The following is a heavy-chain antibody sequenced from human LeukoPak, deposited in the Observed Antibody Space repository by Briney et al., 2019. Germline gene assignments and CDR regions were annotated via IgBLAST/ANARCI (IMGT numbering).Heavy chain of an antibody. CDR3: ARGGDDSSGYYLFNY. CDR2: IYYTGRT. D-gene: IGHD3-22*01. V-gene: IGHV4-39*01. CDR1: GGSIASNSNY. Sequence: SETLSLTCTVSGGSIASNSNYWGWIRQPPGKGLEWIGNIYYTGRTFYNPSPKSRVTISVDTSKDQFSLRLSSVTATDTAVYFCARGGDDSSGYYLFNYWGQGTLVTISS. J-gene: IGHJ4*02.